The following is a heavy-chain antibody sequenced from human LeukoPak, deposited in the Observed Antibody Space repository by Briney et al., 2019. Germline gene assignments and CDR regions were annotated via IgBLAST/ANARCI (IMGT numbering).Heavy chain of an antibody. CDR3: ARVRRVAYYDSSGYLKSHYFDY. D-gene: IGHD3-22*01. CDR1: GGSISSYY. V-gene: IGHV4-59*01. J-gene: IGHJ4*02. Sequence: PSETLSLTCTVSGGSISSYYWSWIRQPPGKGLEWIGYIYYGGSTNYNPSLKSRVTISVDTSKNQFSLKLSSVTAADTAVYYCARVRRVAYYDSSGYLKSHYFDYWGQGTLVTVSS. CDR2: IYYGGST.